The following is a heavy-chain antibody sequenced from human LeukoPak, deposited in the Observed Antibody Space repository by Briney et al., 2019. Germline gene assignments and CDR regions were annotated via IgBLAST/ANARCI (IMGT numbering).Heavy chain of an antibody. CDR2: INWNGGST. Sequence: PGGSLRLSCAASGFTFDDYGMSWVRQAPGKGLEWVSGINWNGGSTGYADSVKGRFTISRDNAKNSLYLQMNSLRAEDTALYYCARAGYSGYAFFEGAFDYWGQGTLVTVSS. D-gene: IGHD5-12*01. CDR3: ARAGYSGYAFFEGAFDY. CDR1: GFTFDDYG. V-gene: IGHV3-20*04. J-gene: IGHJ4*02.